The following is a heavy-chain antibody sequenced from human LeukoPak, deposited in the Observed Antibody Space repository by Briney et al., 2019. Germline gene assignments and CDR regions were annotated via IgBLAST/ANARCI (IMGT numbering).Heavy chain of an antibody. CDR2: ISHTGTTM. CDR1: GFTFSDHY. D-gene: IGHD7-27*01. CDR3: ARGHWGLDS. Sequence: GGSLRLSCAASGFTFSDHYMSWIRQAPGKGLEWVSYISHTGTTMYYADSVKGRFTLSRDNARNSLYLQMNSLRAEDTTVYYCARGHWGLDSWGQGTLVSVSS. J-gene: IGHJ4*02. V-gene: IGHV3-11*04.